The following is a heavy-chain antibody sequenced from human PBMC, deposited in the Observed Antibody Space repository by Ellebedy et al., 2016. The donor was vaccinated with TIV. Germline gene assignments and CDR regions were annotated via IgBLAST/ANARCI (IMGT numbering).Heavy chain of an antibody. D-gene: IGHD3-16*02. Sequence: AASVKVSCKASGYTFTRYYMHWARQAPGQGLEWMGIVNPSGGSTSYAQKLQGRVTMTRDTSTSTVYMELSSLRSEDTAVYYCARGPFMITFGGVIMDVWGQGTTVTVSS. J-gene: IGHJ6*02. CDR2: VNPSGGST. CDR3: ARGPFMITFGGVIMDV. V-gene: IGHV1-46*04. CDR1: GYTFTRYY.